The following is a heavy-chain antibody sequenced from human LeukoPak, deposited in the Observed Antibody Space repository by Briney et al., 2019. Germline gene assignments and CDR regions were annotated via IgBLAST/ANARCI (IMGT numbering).Heavy chain of an antibody. V-gene: IGHV4-31*03. D-gene: IGHD2-2*01. Sequence: SETLSLTCTVSGGSISSGGSYWSWIRQHPGTGLEWLGYIYYSGSTYYNPSLKSRVTISVDTSKNQFSLKLSSVTAADTAVYYCARGALPAAIFGPVGYYYGMDVWGQGTTVTVSS. CDR1: GGSISSGGSY. J-gene: IGHJ6*02. CDR3: ARGALPAAIFGPVGYYYGMDV. CDR2: IYYSGST.